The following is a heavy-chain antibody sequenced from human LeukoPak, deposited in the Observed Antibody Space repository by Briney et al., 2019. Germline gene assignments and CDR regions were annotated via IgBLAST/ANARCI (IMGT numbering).Heavy chain of an antibody. V-gene: IGHV3-7*01. CDR2: IKQDGSEE. J-gene: IGHJ5*02. CDR1: GLSFSNYW. CDR3: AVSNWMDP. Sequence: AGGSLRLSCAASGLSFSNYWMTWVRQAPGKGLEWVATIKQDGSEEYYVDSVKGRFTISRDNAKDSLYLQMNSLRAEDTAVYYCAVSNWMDPWGQGTLVTVSS.